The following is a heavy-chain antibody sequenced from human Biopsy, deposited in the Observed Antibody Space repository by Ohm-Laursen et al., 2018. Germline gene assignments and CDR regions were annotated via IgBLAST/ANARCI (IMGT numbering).Heavy chain of an antibody. CDR1: GFTFSNYG. J-gene: IGHJ6*02. CDR3: AKVHDSGYYYYSMDV. Sequence: SLRLSCTASGFTFSNYGMHWVRQAPGRGLEWVAVIWYDGTNKYYAESVEGRFTISRDNSKNMVYLQMGSLTVEDTAVYYCAKVHDSGYYYYSMDVWGQGTTVTVSS. CDR2: IWYDGTNK. V-gene: IGHV3-33*06. D-gene: IGHD3-16*01.